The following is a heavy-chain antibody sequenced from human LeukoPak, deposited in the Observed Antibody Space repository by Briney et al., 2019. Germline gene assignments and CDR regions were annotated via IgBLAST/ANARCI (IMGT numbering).Heavy chain of an antibody. CDR2: IGTASDT. J-gene: IGHJ6*03. Sequence: GGSQRLSCAASGFTFSSFDMHWVRQPTGQGLEWVSTIGTASDTYYPGSVEGRFTLSRDNAKNSLYLQMNSLTAGDTAVYYCARGPPRGKYYYMDVWGKGTTVTVSS. CDR1: GFTFSSFD. V-gene: IGHV3-13*01. CDR3: ARGPPRGKYYYMDV. D-gene: IGHD1-1*01.